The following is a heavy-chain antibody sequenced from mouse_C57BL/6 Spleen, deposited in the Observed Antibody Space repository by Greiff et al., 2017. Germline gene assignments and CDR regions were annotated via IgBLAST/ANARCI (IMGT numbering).Heavy chain of an antibody. J-gene: IGHJ2*01. CDR1: GYTFTDYY. V-gene: IGHV1-26*01. Sequence: VQLQQSGPELVKPGASVKISCKASGYTFTDYYMNWVKQSHGKSLEWIGDINPNNGGTSYNQKFKGKATLTVDKSSSTAYMELRSLTSEDSAVYYCARRGRVYFDYWGQGTTLTVSS. D-gene: IGHD3-3*01. CDR3: ARRGRVYFDY. CDR2: INPNNGGT.